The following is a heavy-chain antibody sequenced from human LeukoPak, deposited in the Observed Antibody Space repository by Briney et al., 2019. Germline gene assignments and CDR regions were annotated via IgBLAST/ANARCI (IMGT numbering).Heavy chain of an antibody. Sequence: SETLSLTCAVSGAPFSNFYWSWIRQYPGKGLEWIGEINHSGYTNYNPPLKSRVTISVDTPKNQFSLKVNSVTAADTAVYYCARQLYGSDYWGQGTLVTVSS. V-gene: IGHV4-34*01. CDR3: ARQLYGSDY. CDR1: GAPFSNFY. J-gene: IGHJ4*02. D-gene: IGHD1-1*01. CDR2: INHSGYT.